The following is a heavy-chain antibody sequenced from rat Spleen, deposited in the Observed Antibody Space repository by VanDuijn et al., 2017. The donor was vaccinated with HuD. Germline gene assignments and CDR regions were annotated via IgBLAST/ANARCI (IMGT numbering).Heavy chain of an antibody. CDR1: GFIFSNYY. D-gene: IGHD1-6*01. V-gene: IGHV5-25*01. CDR2: ISAGGDDT. Sequence: EVQLVESGGGLVQPGRSLKLSCAASGFIFSNYYMAWVRQAPTKGLEWVAYISAGGDDTYYRYSVKGRFTISRDNAKSTLYLQMDSLRSEDTATYYCARREYTTDWYFDFWGPGTMVTVSS. J-gene: IGHJ1*01. CDR3: ARREYTTDWYFDF.